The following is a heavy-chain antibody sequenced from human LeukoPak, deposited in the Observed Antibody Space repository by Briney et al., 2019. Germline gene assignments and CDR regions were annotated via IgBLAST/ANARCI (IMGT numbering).Heavy chain of an antibody. V-gene: IGHV4-31*03. CDR3: ARAFKPFNYYDSSGYYYP. D-gene: IGHD3-22*01. CDR1: GGFISSGGYY. CDR2: IYYSGST. Sequence: SQTLSLICTVSGGFISSGGYYWSWIRQHPGKGLEWIGYIYYSGSTYYNPSLKSRVTISVDTSKNQFSLKLSSVTAADTAVYYCARAFKPFNYYDSSGYYYPWGQGTLVTVSS. J-gene: IGHJ5*02.